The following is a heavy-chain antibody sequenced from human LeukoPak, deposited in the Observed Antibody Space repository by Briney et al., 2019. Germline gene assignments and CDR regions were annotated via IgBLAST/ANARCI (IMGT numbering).Heavy chain of an antibody. CDR1: GGSISSYY. J-gene: IGHJ4*02. D-gene: IGHD6-13*01. Sequence: PSETLSLTCSFSGGSISSYYWSWVRQPAAKGLEWIGRIYSSGSPNFNPSLNSRVTMSVDTSNNQFSLRLTSVTAADTAVYYCAGGTTAAAGIFDCWGQGTLVTVSS. V-gene: IGHV4-4*07. CDR3: AGGTTAAAGIFDC. CDR2: IYSSGSP.